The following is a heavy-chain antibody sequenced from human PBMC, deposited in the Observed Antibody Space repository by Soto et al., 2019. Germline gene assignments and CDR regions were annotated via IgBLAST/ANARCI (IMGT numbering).Heavy chain of an antibody. Sequence: SETLSLTCTVSGGSISSYYWSCIRQPAGKGLEWIGRIYTSGSTNYNPSLKSRVTMSVDTSKNQFSLKLSSVTAADTAVYYCVRGTYYDFWSGYYTDYYYYGMEVWGQGTTVTVSS. J-gene: IGHJ6*02. D-gene: IGHD3-3*01. CDR2: IYTSGST. CDR1: GGSISSYY. CDR3: VRGTYYDFWSGYYTDYYYYGMEV. V-gene: IGHV4-4*07.